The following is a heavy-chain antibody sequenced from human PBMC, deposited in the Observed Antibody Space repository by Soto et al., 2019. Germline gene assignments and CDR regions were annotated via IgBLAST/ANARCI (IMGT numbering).Heavy chain of an antibody. D-gene: IGHD3-3*01. V-gene: IGHV1-69*01. CDR1: ADSFSSYG. Sequence: QVQLVQSGAEVKEPGSAVKVSCKAPADSFSSYGISWVRQAPGQGLEWMGGIIPIFGTTNYADKFQGRVTLPADESTNTADMELSSLRSKDTSLYYCARVFPDGWVEPGVVRGYLDTWGRGTLVTVSS. J-gene: IGHJ4*02. CDR3: ARVFPDGWVEPGVVRGYLDT. CDR2: IIPIFGTT.